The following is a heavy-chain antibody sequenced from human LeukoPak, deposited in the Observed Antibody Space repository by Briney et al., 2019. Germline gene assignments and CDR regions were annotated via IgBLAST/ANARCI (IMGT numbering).Heavy chain of an antibody. V-gene: IGHV3-72*01. CDR2: TRTKAHSYTA. Sequence: GASLRLPGAASGFALSEHYVVWVRQAPGKGLEWIGHTRTKAHSYTAEYAPSVKGRFTMSGDDSKNSVFLQMNSLKAEDTAVYYCATLYYAGSIYHPFEFWGQGTLVTVSS. CDR3: ATLYYAGSIYHPFEF. D-gene: IGHD2-8*01. J-gene: IGHJ4*02. CDR1: GFALSEHY.